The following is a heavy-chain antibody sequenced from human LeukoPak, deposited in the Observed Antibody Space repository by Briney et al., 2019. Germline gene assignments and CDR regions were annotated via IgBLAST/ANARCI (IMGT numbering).Heavy chain of an antibody. CDR1: GFTFSSFW. V-gene: IGHV3-48*04. CDR2: ISSSGSTI. Sequence: GGSLELSCAASGFTFSSFWMSWVRQAPGKGLEWVSYISSSGSTIYYADSVKGRFTISRDNAKNSLYLQMNSLRAEDTAVYYCARGSHLISMVRGVNIDYWGQGTLVTVSS. J-gene: IGHJ4*02. CDR3: ARGSHLISMVRGVNIDY. D-gene: IGHD3-10*01.